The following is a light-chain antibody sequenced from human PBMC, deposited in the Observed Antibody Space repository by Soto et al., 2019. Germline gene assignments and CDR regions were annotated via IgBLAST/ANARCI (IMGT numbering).Light chain of an antibody. CDR2: EVT. Sequence: QSALTQPPSASGSPGQSVTISCTGTSSDVGGYDFVSWYQQHPGKAPKLVIYEVTRRPSGVPDRFSGSKSGNTASLNVSGLQAEDEAVYYCSSYAGSTIFGGGTKLTVL. CDR3: SSYAGSTI. V-gene: IGLV2-8*01. J-gene: IGLJ2*01. CDR1: SSDVGGYDF.